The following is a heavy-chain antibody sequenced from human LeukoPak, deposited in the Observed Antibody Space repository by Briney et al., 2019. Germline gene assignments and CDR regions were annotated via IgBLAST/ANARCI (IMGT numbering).Heavy chain of an antibody. D-gene: IGHD4-17*01. J-gene: IGHJ6*02. CDR1: GGSISSGGSY. Sequence: PSETLSLTCTVSGGSISSGGSYWSWIRQHPGKGLEWIGYIYYSGSTYYNPSLKSRLTISVDTSKNQFSLKLSSVTAADTAVYFCARGAGEDYGRRGIPYYYYYGMDVWGQGTTVTVSS. CDR2: IYYSGST. CDR3: ARGAGEDYGRRGIPYYYYYGMDV. V-gene: IGHV4-31*03.